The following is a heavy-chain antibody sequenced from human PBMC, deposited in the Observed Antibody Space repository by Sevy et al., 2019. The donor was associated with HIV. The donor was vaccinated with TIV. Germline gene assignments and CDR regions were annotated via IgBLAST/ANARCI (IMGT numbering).Heavy chain of an antibody. J-gene: IGHJ3*02. CDR1: GFTFSNAW. V-gene: IGHV3-15*01. Sequence: KQRESLKISCAASGFTFSNAWMSWVRQAPGKGLEWVGRIKSKTDGGTTDYAAPVKGRFTISRDDSKNTLYLQMNSLKTEDTAVYYCCSGYYKIGHAFDIWGQGTMVTVSS. D-gene: IGHD3-22*01. CDR2: IKSKTDGGTT. CDR3: CSGYYKIGHAFDI.